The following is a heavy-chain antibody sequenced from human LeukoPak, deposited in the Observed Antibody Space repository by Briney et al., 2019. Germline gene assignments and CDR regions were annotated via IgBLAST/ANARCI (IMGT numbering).Heavy chain of an antibody. CDR2: IIPIFGTA. D-gene: IGHD6-19*01. CDR1: RGTFSSYA. CDR3: ARSDSSGWYYFDY. Sequence: GSSVKVSCKASRGTFSSYAISWVRQAPGQGLEWMGGIIPIFGTANYAQKFQGRVTITADESTSTAYMELSSLRSEDTAVYYCARSDSSGWYYFDYWGQGTLVTVSS. V-gene: IGHV1-69*01. J-gene: IGHJ4*02.